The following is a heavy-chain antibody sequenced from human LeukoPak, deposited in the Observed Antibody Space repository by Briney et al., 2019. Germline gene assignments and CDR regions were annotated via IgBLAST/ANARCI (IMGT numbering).Heavy chain of an antibody. CDR3: AKEFSATPRAAAQTGDAFDV. V-gene: IGHV3-53*01. D-gene: IGHD7-27*01. CDR1: GFTVSSNY. J-gene: IGHJ3*01. CDR2: IYSGGST. Sequence: GGSLRLSCAASGFTVSSNYTSWVRQAPGKGLEWVSVIYSGGSTYYADSVKGRFTISRDNSKNTLYLQMNSLRAEDTAVYYCAKEFSATPRAAAQTGDAFDVWGQGTMVTVSS.